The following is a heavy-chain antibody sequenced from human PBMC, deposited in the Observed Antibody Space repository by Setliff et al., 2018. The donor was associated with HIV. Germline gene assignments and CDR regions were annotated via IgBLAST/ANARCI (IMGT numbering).Heavy chain of an antibody. V-gene: IGHV4-61*10. J-gene: IGHJ4*02. CDR1: GGSISSGSYY. D-gene: IGHD6-13*01. CDR2: IYYSGST. Sequence: SETLSLTCTVSGGSISSGSYYWNWIRQPAGKGLEWIGRIYYSGSTNYNPSLKSRVTISVDTSKNQFSLKLGSVTAADTAVYYCARESPSSSWFYFDFWGQGTLVTVSS. CDR3: ARESPSSSWFYFDF.